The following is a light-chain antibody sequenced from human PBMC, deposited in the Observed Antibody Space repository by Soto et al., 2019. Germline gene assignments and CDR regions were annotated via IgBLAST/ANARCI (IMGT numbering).Light chain of an antibody. CDR2: EAS. V-gene: IGKV3-15*01. CDR3: RQYNTWHPKMA. Sequence: VVTQSPATLSVFPGETATLSCRASQSVSSDLAWYQQRPGQAPRLLIYEASTRATGIPARFRGSGSGTEFRLTISSLQSEDFATYYCRQYNTWHPKMAFGRGTKVDIK. J-gene: IGKJ1*01. CDR1: QSVSSD.